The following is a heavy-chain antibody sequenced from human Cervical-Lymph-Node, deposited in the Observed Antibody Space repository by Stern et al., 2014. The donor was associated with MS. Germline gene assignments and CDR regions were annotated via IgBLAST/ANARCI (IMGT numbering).Heavy chain of an antibody. J-gene: IGHJ2*01. CDR1: GGSITLFH. Sequence: QVQLQESGPGLVKPSETLSLTCTVSGGSITLFHWSWIRQPAGQELEWIGRISTIGSSTYSPSLMSRVTMSVDTSTNQISLKLTSVTAADTALYFCAREVLGGRKGVWQNYYVDLWGRGTQVTVSS. CDR2: ISTIGSS. V-gene: IGHV4-4*07. D-gene: IGHD1-7*01. CDR3: AREVLGGRKGVWQNYYVDL.